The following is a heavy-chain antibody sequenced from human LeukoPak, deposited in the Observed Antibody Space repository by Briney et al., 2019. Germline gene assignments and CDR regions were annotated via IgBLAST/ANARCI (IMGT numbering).Heavy chain of an antibody. CDR2: ISGGGSAT. D-gene: IGHD3-10*01. Sequence: GGSLRLSCIASGFTFGNYAMPWVRQAPGKGLEWLSAISGGGSATYYRDSVKGRFTISRDSFKNTLYLQMSHLRVEDTAIFYCARYWGSSYNYAPFDSWGQGTLVTVSS. J-gene: IGHJ4*02. CDR3: ARYWGSSYNYAPFDS. CDR1: GFTFGNYA. V-gene: IGHV3-23*01.